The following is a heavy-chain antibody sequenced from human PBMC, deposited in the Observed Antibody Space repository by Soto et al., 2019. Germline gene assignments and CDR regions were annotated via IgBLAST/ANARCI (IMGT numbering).Heavy chain of an antibody. CDR1: GESISSRRFY. J-gene: IGHJ4*02. CDR2: VYFDGSS. D-gene: IGHD4-17*01. V-gene: IGHV4-39*01. CDR3: ARHVTYGGNSCDY. Sequence: PSQMRSLACTVSGESISSRRFYWCWIRQPPGKGLEWIGNVYFDGSSYYNPSLKSRLTISVDTSKNQFSLNLNSVTAADTAVYYCARHVTYGGNSCDYWGQGTLVTVSS.